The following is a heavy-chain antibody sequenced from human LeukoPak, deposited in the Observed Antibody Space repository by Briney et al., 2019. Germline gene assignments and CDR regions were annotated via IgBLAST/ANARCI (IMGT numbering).Heavy chain of an antibody. CDR2: IHISGST. CDR3: AACYYDSSGYFNSDY. Sequence: SQTLSLTCTVSGVSISSVNHYWIWIRQSAGKGLERIGRIHISGSTNYNPSLKSRVTTSLDTSKDQFSLKLSSVTAADTAVYYCAACYYDSSGYFNSDYWGQGTLVTVSS. D-gene: IGHD3-22*01. CDR1: GVSISSVNHY. J-gene: IGHJ4*02. V-gene: IGHV4-61*02.